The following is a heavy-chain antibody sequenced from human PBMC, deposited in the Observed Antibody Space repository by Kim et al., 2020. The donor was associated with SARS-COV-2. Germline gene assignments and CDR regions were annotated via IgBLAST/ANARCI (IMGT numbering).Heavy chain of an antibody. V-gene: IGHV3-23*01. J-gene: IGHJ4*01. CDR3: TKDSIDSTTGGEWNTDY. Sequence: GGSLRLSCAASRFTFGNYGMSWVRQAPGKGLEWVSGITASGGGTEYVDSVKGRFTISRDNSKRTLYLQMNSLRVEDTAFYYCTKDSIDSTTGGEWNTDY. D-gene: IGHD2-2*01. CDR1: RFTFGNYG. CDR2: ITASGGGT.